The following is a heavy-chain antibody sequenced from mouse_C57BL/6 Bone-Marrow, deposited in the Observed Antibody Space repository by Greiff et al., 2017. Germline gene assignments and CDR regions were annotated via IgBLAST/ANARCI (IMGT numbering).Heavy chain of an antibody. D-gene: IGHD1-3*01. CDR1: GYTFTSYW. CDR2: IHPSDSDT. CDR3: AIFLGCSSHWYAMDY. V-gene: IGHV1-74*01. J-gene: IGHJ4*01. Sequence: QVQLQQPGAELVKPGASVKVSCKASGYTFTSYWMHWVKQRPGQGLEWIGRIHPSDSDTNYNQKFKGKATLTVDKSSSTAYMQLSCLTSEVYAVYNCAIFLGCSSHWYAMDYWGQGTSVTVSS.